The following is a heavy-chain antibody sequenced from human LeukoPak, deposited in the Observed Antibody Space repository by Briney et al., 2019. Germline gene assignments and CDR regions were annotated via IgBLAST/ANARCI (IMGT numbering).Heavy chain of an antibody. Sequence: SETLSLTCAVYGGSFSGYYWSWIRQPPGEGLEWIGEINHSGSTNYNPSLKSRVTISVDTSKNQFSLKLSSVTAADTAVYYCARGPFGVVTRNWFDPWGQGTLVTVSS. J-gene: IGHJ5*02. D-gene: IGHD3-3*01. CDR3: ARGPFGVVTRNWFDP. CDR2: INHSGST. CDR1: GGSFSGYY. V-gene: IGHV4-34*01.